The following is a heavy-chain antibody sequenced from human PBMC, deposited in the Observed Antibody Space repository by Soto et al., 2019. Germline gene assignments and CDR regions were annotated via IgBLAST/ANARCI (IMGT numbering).Heavy chain of an antibody. CDR1: CSSISSYY. CDR3: ARVVGYYYDSSGYPSGWFDP. V-gene: IGHV4-59*01. CDR2: IYYSGST. J-gene: IGHJ5*02. Sequence: ETLSLTCTVSCSSISSYYWSWSRQPPGKGLEWIGYIYYSGSTNYNPSLKSRVTISVDTSKNQFSLKLSSVTAADTAVYYCARVVGYYYDSSGYPSGWFDPWGQGTLVTVSS. D-gene: IGHD3-22*01.